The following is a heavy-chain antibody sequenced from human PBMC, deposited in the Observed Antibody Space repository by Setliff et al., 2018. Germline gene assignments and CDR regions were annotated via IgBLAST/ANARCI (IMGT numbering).Heavy chain of an antibody. D-gene: IGHD6-13*01. J-gene: IGHJ3*02. CDR2: VSYDGSNK. CDR3: VKEGIAATGTAFDI. Sequence: GGSLRLSCEASGFTFSRYWMHWVRQAPGKGLEWVAVVSYDGSNKWYADSVKGRFTISRDNSKNTLYLQLNSLRPEDTAVYYCVKEGIAATGTAFDIWGQGTMVTVSS. CDR1: GFTFSRYW. V-gene: IGHV3-30*18.